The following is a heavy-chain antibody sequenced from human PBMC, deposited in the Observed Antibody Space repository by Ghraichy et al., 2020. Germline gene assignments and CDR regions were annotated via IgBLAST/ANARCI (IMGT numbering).Heavy chain of an antibody. Sequence: SETLSLTCAVYGGSFSGYYWSWIRQPPGKGLEWIGEINHSGSTNYNPSLKSRVTISVDTSKNQFSLKLSSVTAADTAVYYCARGKGTVVTLDYWGQGTLVTVSS. CDR2: INHSGST. CDR1: GGSFSGYY. J-gene: IGHJ4*02. V-gene: IGHV4-34*01. D-gene: IGHD4-23*01. CDR3: ARGKGTVVTLDY.